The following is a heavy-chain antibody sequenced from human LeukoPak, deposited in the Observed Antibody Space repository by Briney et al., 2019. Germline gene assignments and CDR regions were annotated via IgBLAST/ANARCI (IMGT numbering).Heavy chain of an antibody. D-gene: IGHD2-21*01. V-gene: IGHV3-66*02. CDR1: GFTVSSNY. CDR3: ARAEVIAIFDY. Sequence: PGGSLRLSCAASGFTVSSNYMSWVRQAPGKGLEWVSVIYGGGSTYYADSAMGRFTISRDNSRNTLYLQMNSLRAEDTAVYYCARAEVIAIFDYWGQGTLVTVSS. CDR2: IYGGGST. J-gene: IGHJ4*02.